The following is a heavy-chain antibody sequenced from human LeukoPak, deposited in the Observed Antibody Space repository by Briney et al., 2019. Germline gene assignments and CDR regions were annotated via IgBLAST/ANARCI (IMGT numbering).Heavy chain of an antibody. J-gene: IGHJ4*02. D-gene: IGHD1-26*01. V-gene: IGHV3-74*01. CDR1: GFTFSSYW. CDR3: APSPVGAKHFDY. Sequence: GGSLRLSCAASGFTFSSYWTHWVRQAPGKGLVWVSHINSDGSSTSYADSVKGRFTISRDNAKNTLYLQMNSLRAEDTAVYYCAPSPVGAKHFDYWGQGTLVTVSS. CDR2: INSDGSST.